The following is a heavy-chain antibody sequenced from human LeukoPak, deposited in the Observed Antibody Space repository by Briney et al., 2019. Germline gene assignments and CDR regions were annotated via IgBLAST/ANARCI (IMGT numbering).Heavy chain of an antibody. J-gene: IGHJ4*02. D-gene: IGHD1-26*01. CDR2: IYTSGST. CDR1: GGSVSSHY. Sequence: SETLSLTCTVSGGSVSSHYWSWIRQPPGKGLEWIGYIYTSGSTNYNPSLKSRVTISVDTSKNQFSLKLSSVTAADTAVYYCARHEGGSYSLFDYWGQGTLVTVSS. CDR3: ARHEGGSYSLFDY. V-gene: IGHV4-4*09.